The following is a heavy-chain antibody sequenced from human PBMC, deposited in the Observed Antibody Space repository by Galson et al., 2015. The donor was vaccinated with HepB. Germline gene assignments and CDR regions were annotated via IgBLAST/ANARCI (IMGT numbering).Heavy chain of an antibody. D-gene: IGHD2-2*01. J-gene: IGHJ6*02. CDR1: GFTFSSYE. CDR3: ARGEIGYCSSTSCPNYYYYYGMDV. CDR2: ISSSGSTI. V-gene: IGHV3-48*03. Sequence: SLRLSCAASGFTFSSYEMNWVRQAPGKGLEWVSYISSSGSTIYYADSVKGRFTISRDNAKNSLYLQMNSLRAEDTAVYYCARGEIGYCSSTSCPNYYYYYGMDVWGQGTTVTVSS.